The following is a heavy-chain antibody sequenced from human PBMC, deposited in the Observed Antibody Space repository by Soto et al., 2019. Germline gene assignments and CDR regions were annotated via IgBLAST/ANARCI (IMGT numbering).Heavy chain of an antibody. D-gene: IGHD5-18*01. CDR1: GYTFTSYG. J-gene: IGHJ4*02. CDR3: ARERNSYFHLYTLDY. Sequence: QVQLVQSGAEVKEPGASVKVSCKASGYTFTSYGISWVRQAPGQGLEWMGWISAYNGNTNYAQKLQGRVTMTTDTSTSTAYMELRSLRSDDTAVYYCARERNSYFHLYTLDYWGQGTLVTVSS. CDR2: ISAYNGNT. V-gene: IGHV1-18*01.